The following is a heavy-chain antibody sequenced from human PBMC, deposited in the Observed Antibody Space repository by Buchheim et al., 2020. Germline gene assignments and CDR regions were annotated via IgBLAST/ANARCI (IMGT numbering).Heavy chain of an antibody. Sequence: QVQLVESGGGVVQPGRSLRLSCAASGFTFSSYGMHWVRQAPGKGLEWVAVISYDGSNKYYADSVKGRFTISRDNSKNTMYLQMNSLRAEDTAVYYCANMYSYSKYWGQGTL. CDR1: GFTFSSYG. CDR2: ISYDGSNK. V-gene: IGHV3-30*18. D-gene: IGHD5-18*01. CDR3: ANMYSYSKY. J-gene: IGHJ4*02.